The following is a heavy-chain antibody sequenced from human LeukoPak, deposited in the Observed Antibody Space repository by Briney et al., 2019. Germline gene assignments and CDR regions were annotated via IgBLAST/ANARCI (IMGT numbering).Heavy chain of an antibody. CDR3: AAVMITFGGVIVNNWFDP. CDR1: GGSISSYY. V-gene: IGHV4-59*01. J-gene: IGHJ5*02. Sequence: SETLSLTCTVSGGSISSYYWSWIRQPPGKGLEWIGYIYYSGSTNYNPSLKSRVTISVDTSKNQLSLKLSSVTAADTAVYYCAAVMITFGGVIVNNWFDPWGQGTLVTVSS. CDR2: IYYSGST. D-gene: IGHD3-16*02.